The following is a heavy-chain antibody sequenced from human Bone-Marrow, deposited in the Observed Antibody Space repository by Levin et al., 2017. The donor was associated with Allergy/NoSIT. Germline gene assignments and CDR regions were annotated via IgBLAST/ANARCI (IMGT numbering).Heavy chain of an antibody. Sequence: GESLKISCVASGFNFNLYPMHWVRQAPGKGLEWVAVISFDGSDKQYADSVRGRFTVSRDSSKNTLYLEMNSLRTEDTAVYYCARDRGIRTMATYFDSWGQGTLVTVSS. CDR3: ARDRGIRTMATYFDS. D-gene: IGHD5-24*01. CDR2: ISFDGSDK. J-gene: IGHJ4*02. CDR1: GFNFNLYP. V-gene: IGHV3-30*04.